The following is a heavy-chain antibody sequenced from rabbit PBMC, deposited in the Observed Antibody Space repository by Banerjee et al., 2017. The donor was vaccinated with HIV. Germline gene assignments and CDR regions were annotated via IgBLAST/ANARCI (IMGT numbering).Heavy chain of an antibody. CDR1: GFSFSSSYW. Sequence: QSLEESGGDLVKPGASLTLTCTASGFSFSSSYWVYWVRQAPGKGLELVACIYAGILRNTYYASWAKGRFTISKTSSTTVTLKMTSLTAADTATYFCARGYGDIGFGFDLWGPGTLVTVS. J-gene: IGHJ6*01. CDR3: ARGYGDIGFGFDL. CDR2: IYAGILRNT. V-gene: IGHV1S40*01. D-gene: IGHD2-1*01.